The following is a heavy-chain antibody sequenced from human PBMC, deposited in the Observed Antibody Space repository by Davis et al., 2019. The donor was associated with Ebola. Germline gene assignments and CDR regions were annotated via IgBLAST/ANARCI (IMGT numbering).Heavy chain of an antibody. CDR1: GINYSTYG. CDR2: IPYDGNTK. D-gene: IGHD4-17*01. Sequence: SLIPSCEAPGINYSTYGIHCVRQPPPTGLERGALIPYDGNTKYYADSVKGRFTISRHNSKSTLYLEMNSLRAEDTALYNCARDRDYGYYANRIDYWGQGTLVTVSS. J-gene: IGHJ4*02. V-gene: IGHV3-33*05. CDR3: ARDRDYGYYANRIDY.